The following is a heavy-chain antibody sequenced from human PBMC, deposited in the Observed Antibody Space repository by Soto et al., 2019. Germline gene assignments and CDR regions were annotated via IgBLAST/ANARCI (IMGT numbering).Heavy chain of an antibody. CDR1: GYTFINHG. Sequence: QAQLVQSGAEVKKPGASVKVSCKASGYTFINHGISWVRQAPGQGLEWMGGIRFYNDNTNYAPKFQGRVTMTTDTSTXTAHXEXXXXXXXXXXXXXXXXXXXXXXXXGMDVWGQGTTVTV. J-gene: IGHJ6*02. V-gene: IGHV1-18*01. CDR3: XXXXXXXXXXGMDV. CDR2: IRFYNDNT.